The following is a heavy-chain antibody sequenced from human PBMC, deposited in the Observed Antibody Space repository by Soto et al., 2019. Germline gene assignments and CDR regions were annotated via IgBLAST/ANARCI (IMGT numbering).Heavy chain of an antibody. J-gene: IGHJ4*02. V-gene: IGHV3-15*01. CDR1: GFTFTNAW. Sequence: PGGSLRLSCAASGFTFTNAWMSWVRQAPGKGLEWVGRIKSKTDGEATDYAAPVKGRFTISRDDSKNTMYLQMSSLQIEDTAVYYCTLHIVVVTSIHNYFNYWGQGTLVTVSS. D-gene: IGHD2-21*02. CDR3: TLHIVVVTSIHNYFNY. CDR2: IKSKTDGEAT.